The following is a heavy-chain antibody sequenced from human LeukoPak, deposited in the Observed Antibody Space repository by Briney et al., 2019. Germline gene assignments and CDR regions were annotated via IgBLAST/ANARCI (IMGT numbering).Heavy chain of an antibody. D-gene: IGHD3-10*01. CDR2: ISGSGGST. V-gene: IGHV3-23*01. Sequence: PGGSLRLSCAASGFTFSSYAMSWVRHAPGKGLEWVSAISGSGGSTYYADSVKGRFTISRDNSKNTLYLRMNSLRAEDTAVYYCAKDLYGSGSYYFDYWGQGTLVTVSS. CDR3: AKDLYGSGSYYFDY. CDR1: GFTFSSYA. J-gene: IGHJ4*02.